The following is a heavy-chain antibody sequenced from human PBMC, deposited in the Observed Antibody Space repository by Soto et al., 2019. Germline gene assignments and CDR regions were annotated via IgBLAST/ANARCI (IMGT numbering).Heavy chain of an antibody. CDR3: ARASFISGDPDHY. D-gene: IGHD4-17*01. Sequence: GGSLRLCCAASGFTFSSYAMHWVRQAPGKGLEWVAVISYDGSNKYYADSVKGRFTISRDNSKNTLYLQMNSLRAEDTAVYYCARASFISGDPDHYWGQGTLVTVSS. CDR2: ISYDGSNK. V-gene: IGHV3-30-3*01. J-gene: IGHJ4*02. CDR1: GFTFSSYA.